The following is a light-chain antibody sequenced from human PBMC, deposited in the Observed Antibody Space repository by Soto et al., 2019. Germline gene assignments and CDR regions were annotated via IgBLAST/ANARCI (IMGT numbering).Light chain of an antibody. Sequence: AIQLTQSPSSLSASVGDRVTITCRASQGVRNALAWYQQKPGKAPRLLINYVSNLESGVPSRFSGSGSGTDFTLTISSLQPEDFATYHCQQFKQYMLTFGGGTKVEI. CDR2: YVS. J-gene: IGKJ4*01. CDR1: QGVRNA. CDR3: QQFKQYMLT. V-gene: IGKV1D-13*01.